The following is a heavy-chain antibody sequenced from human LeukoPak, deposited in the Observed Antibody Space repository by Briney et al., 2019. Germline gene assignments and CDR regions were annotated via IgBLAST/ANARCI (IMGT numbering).Heavy chain of an antibody. CDR2: IYYSGST. D-gene: IGHD3-9*01. J-gene: IGHJ5*02. V-gene: IGHV4-59*01. Sequence: SETLSLTCTVSGGSISSYYWSWIRQPPGKGLEWIGYIYYSGSTNYNPSLKSRVTTSVDTSKNQFSPKLSSVTAADTAVYYCARGTPHTYYDILTGYIWFDPWGQGTLVTVSS. CDR1: GGSISSYY. CDR3: ARGTPHTYYDILTGYIWFDP.